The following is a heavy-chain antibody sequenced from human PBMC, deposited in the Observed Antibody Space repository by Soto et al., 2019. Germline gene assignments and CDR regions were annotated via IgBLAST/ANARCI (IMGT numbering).Heavy chain of an antibody. V-gene: IGHV3-23*01. Sequence: GGSLRLSCVASGFSFSKYAMNWVRQAPGKGLEWVSGISGSGGSAFFAHSVRGRFTISRDNSKNTVFLQMNGLRPEDTAVYYCAQDPYLPEPRTYYFDYWGQGTLVTVSS. CDR3: AQDPYLPEPRTYYFDY. CDR1: GFSFSKYA. D-gene: IGHD2-21*01. J-gene: IGHJ4*02. CDR2: ISGSGGSA.